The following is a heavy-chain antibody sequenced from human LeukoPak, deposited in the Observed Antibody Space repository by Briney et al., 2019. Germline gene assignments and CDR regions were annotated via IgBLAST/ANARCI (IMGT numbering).Heavy chain of an antibody. J-gene: IGHJ6*03. CDR1: GGSISSYY. CDR3: ARVFSHPNYYYYYMDV. V-gene: IGHV4-59*01. CDR2: IYYSGST. Sequence: PSETLSLTCTVSGGSISSYYWSWIRQPPGKGLEWIGYIYYSGSTNYNPSLKSRVTISVDTSKNQFSLKLSSVTAADTAVYYCARVFSHPNYYYYYMDVWGKGTTVTVSS.